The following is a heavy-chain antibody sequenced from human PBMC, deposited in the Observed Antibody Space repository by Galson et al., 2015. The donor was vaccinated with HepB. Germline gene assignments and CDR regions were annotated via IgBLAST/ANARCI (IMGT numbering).Heavy chain of an antibody. J-gene: IGHJ4*02. D-gene: IGHD2-2*01. CDR2: IKQDGSDE. Sequence: SLRLSCAASGFTFSSYWMTWVRQAPGKGLEWVANIKQDGSDEYYVDSVKGRFTISRDNAKNSLYLQMNSLRAEDTAVYYCARNWIPAAKDLNDYWGQGTLVTASS. CDR3: ARNWIPAAKDLNDY. V-gene: IGHV3-7*03. CDR1: GFTFSSYW.